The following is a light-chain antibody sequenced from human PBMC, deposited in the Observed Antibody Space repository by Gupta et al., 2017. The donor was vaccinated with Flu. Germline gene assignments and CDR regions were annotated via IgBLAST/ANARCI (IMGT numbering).Light chain of an antibody. CDR1: QSISSY. CDR3: QQSYSTPFT. J-gene: IGKJ3*01. Sequence: DSKMTQSPSSLSASVGDRVTITCRASQSISSYLNWYQQKPGKAPKLLIYAASSLKSGVPSRFSGSGSGTDFTLTISRLQPEDFATYYCQQSYSTPFTFGHGTKVDIK. CDR2: AAS. V-gene: IGKV1-39*01.